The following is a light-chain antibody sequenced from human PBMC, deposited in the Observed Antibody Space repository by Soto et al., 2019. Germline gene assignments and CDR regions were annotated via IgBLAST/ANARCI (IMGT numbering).Light chain of an antibody. CDR3: QQYGTSPQT. J-gene: IGKJ5*01. Sequence: EVVLTQSPGTLSLSPGERATLSCRASQSVNSNFLAWYQQKPGQAPRLLIYDASSRATGIPDRFSGSGSGTDFTLTISRLETEDVAVYHCQQYGTSPQTFGQGTRLEI. CDR2: DAS. V-gene: IGKV3-20*01. CDR1: QSVNSNF.